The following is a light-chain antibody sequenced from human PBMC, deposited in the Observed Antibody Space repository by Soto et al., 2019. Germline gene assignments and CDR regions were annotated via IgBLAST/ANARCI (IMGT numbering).Light chain of an antibody. CDR2: LGS. V-gene: IGKV2-28*01. CDR1: QSLLHSNGYNY. J-gene: IGKJ3*01. Sequence: DIVMTQSPLSLPVTPGEPASISCRSSQSLLHSNGYNYLDWYLQKPGQSPQLLIYLGSHRASGVPDRFSGCGSGTDFTLKISRVEAEDVGVYYCMQPLQTPYFTFGPGTKVDIK. CDR3: MQPLQTPYFT.